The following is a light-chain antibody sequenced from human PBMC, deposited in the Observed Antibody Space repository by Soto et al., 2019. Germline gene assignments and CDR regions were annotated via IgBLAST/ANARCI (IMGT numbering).Light chain of an antibody. CDR1: SSNIGNNY. CDR3: GTWDSSLSAYYV. J-gene: IGLJ1*01. CDR2: ENN. V-gene: IGLV1-51*02. Sequence: QSVLTQPPSVSAAPGQKVTISCSGSSSNIGNNYVSWYQQLPGTAPKLLIYENNKRPSGIPDRFSGSKSGTSATPGITGLQTGDEADYYCGTWDSSLSAYYVFGTGTKVTVL.